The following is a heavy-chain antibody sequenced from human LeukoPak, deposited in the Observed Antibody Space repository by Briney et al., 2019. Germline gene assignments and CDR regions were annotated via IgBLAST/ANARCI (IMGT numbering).Heavy chain of an antibody. CDR2: IYYSGST. Sequence: SETLSLTCTVSGGSISSSSYYWGWIRQPPGKGLEWIGTIYYSGSTYYNPSLKSRVIISVDTSKNQFSLKLSSVPAADTAVYYCARQPHYHYYYMDVWGKGTTVTVSS. CDR3: ARQPHYHYYYMDV. V-gene: IGHV4-39*01. J-gene: IGHJ6*03. CDR1: GGSISSSSYY.